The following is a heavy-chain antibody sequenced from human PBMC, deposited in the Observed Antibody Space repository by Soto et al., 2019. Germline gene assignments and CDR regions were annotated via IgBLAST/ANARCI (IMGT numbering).Heavy chain of an antibody. J-gene: IGHJ4*02. Sequence: QVQLKESGPGLLKPSQTLSLTCTVSGGSISSAGYNWSWVRQHPGKGLEWIGYIFYSGSTYYNPSLKSLDTISVNTTKNQFSLKLSSVTAADTAVYYCARYGSGTYNTTTFDYWGQGTLVTVSS. V-gene: IGHV4-31*01. CDR1: GGSISSAGYN. CDR2: IFYSGST. D-gene: IGHD3-10*01. CDR3: ARYGSGTYNTTTFDY.